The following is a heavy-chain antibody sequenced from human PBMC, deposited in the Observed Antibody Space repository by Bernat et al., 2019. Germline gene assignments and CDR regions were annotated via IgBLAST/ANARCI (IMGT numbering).Heavy chain of an antibody. D-gene: IGHD6-19*01. J-gene: IGHJ4*02. CDR3: ARLRPEGSGWQVREVDY. V-gene: IGHV4-39*02. Sequence: QLQLQESGPGLVKPSETLSLTCTVPGGSISSSSYYWGWFRQPPGKGLECIGIIYYNGETYYNPTLKSRVTIYVDTSKNHFSLKLSSVTAADSALYYSARLRPEGSGWQVREVDYWGQGTLVTVSS. CDR2: IYYNGET. CDR1: GGSISSSSYY.